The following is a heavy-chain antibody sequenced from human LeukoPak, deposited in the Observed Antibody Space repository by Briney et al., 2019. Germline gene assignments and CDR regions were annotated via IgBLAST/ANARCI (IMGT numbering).Heavy chain of an antibody. CDR3: ARGVGWNYGSPVDY. V-gene: IGHV3-30-3*01. CDR1: RFTFSSYA. CDR2: ISYDGSNK. D-gene: IGHD1-7*01. Sequence: PGGSLRLSCVASRFTFSSYAMHWVRQAPGKGLEWVAVISYDGSNKYYADSVKGRFTISRDNSKNTLYLQMNSLRAEDTAVYYCARGVGWNYGSPVDYWGQGTLVTVSS. J-gene: IGHJ4*02.